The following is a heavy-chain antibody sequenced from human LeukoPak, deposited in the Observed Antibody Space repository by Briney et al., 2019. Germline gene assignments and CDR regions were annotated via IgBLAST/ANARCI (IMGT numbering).Heavy chain of an antibody. V-gene: IGHV1-46*01. CDR3: AREVPENFNFDY. Sequence: ASVKVSCKASGYTFTSYYTHWVRQAPGQGLEWMGIIRPSGGSTLYAQKFQGRVTVTSDMSTSTVYVELSSLRSEDTAVYYCAREVPENFNFDYWGQGTLVTVSS. D-gene: IGHD2/OR15-2a*01. J-gene: IGHJ4*02. CDR1: GYTFTSYY. CDR2: IRPSGGST.